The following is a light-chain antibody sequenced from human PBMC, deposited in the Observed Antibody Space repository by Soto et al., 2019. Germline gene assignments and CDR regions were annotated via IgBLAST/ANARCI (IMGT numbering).Light chain of an antibody. CDR1: LTTSIY. V-gene: IGKV1-39*01. Sequence: DIQLTQSPSSLSAYLGDRVTITCRASLTTSIYLNWYQQRPGKAPRLLIYAASNLQSGVPSRFSGSGSGTDFTLTISSLQPEDFATYYCQQSYSAPPTFGQGTKVESK. J-gene: IGKJ1*01. CDR3: QQSYSAPPT. CDR2: AAS.